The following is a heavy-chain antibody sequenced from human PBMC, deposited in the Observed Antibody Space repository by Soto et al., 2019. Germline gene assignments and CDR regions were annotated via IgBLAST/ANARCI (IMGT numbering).Heavy chain of an antibody. J-gene: IGHJ4*02. Sequence: PGGSLRLSCAASGFIFSRSAMNWVRQAPGKGLEWVANIKQDGSEKYYVDSVKGRFTISRDNAKNSLYLQMNSLRAEDTAVYYCARDLRGFIAVAGLFDYWGQGTLVTVSS. CDR3: ARDLRGFIAVAGLFDY. D-gene: IGHD6-19*01. CDR2: IKQDGSEK. V-gene: IGHV3-7*03. CDR1: GFIFSRSA.